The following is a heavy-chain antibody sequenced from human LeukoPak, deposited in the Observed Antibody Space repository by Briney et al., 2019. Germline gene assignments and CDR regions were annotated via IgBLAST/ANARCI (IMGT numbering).Heavy chain of an antibody. CDR3: ARARYCSGGSCYPRYPYYYGMDV. CDR1: GGSISSYF. V-gene: IGHV4-59*12. Sequence: SSETLSLTCTVSGGSISSYFWSWIRQPPGKGLEWIGYIYYSGSTNYNHSLKSRVTISVDTSKNQFSLKLSSVTAADTAVYYCARARYCSGGSCYPRYPYYYGMDVWGQGTTVTVSS. CDR2: IYYSGST. J-gene: IGHJ6*02. D-gene: IGHD2-15*01.